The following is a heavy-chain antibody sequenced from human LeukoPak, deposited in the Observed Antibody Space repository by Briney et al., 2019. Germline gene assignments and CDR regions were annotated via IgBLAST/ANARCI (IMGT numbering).Heavy chain of an antibody. V-gene: IGHV3-7*03. CDR1: GFICSPYW. J-gene: IGHJ4*02. Sequence: PGGSLRLSCVASGFICSPYWMAWIRQSPGQGLEFVANIKPDGSDINYVDSVRGRFTISRDNAKGSLYLQMNSLRAADTAVYYCGTHAGRTGSDDWGQGTLVTVSS. D-gene: IGHD3/OR15-3a*01. CDR2: IKPDGSDI. CDR3: GTHAGRTGSDD.